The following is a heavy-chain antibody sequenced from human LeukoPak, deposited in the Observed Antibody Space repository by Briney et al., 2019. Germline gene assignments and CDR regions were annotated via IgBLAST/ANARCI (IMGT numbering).Heavy chain of an antibody. CDR3: ASGGSSSWYRWFDP. V-gene: IGHV4-39*01. J-gene: IGHJ5*02. CDR1: GGSLSSSSYY. CDR2: ISCIEST. D-gene: IGHD6-13*01. Sequence: SEALSVTCTLSGGSLSSSSYYSGWIRQPPGRGLEGIGYISCIESTYYNPSLRSRVTISVDTSKNQLSLKLSSVTATDTAVYYCASGGSSSWYRWFDPWGQGTLVTVSS.